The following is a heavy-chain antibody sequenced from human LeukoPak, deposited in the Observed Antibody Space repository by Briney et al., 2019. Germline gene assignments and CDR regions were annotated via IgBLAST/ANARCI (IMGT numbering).Heavy chain of an antibody. D-gene: IGHD3-10*01. J-gene: IGHJ4*02. CDR3: ARGKADRWFGDLE. CDR2: ISPKSGGT. V-gene: IGHV1-2*06. Sequence: ASVKVSCKASGYTFTDYYMHWVRQAPGQGLEWMGRISPKSGGTNYAQKFQGRVTMTRDTSITTAYMELSRLRSDDTAVYYCARGKADRWFGDLEWGQGTLVTVSS. CDR1: GYTFTDYY.